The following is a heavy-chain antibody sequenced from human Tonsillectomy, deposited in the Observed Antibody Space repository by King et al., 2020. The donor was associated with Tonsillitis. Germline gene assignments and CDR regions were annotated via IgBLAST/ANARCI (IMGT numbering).Heavy chain of an antibody. V-gene: IGHV3-23*04. CDR1: GFTFRSYA. CDR2: IMGSGYKT. CDR3: VREMLTGSCADY. D-gene: IGHD2-15*01. J-gene: IGHJ4*02. Sequence: VQLVESGGGLVQPGGPLRLSCAASGFTFRSYALSWVRQSPGKGLQWVSAIMGSGYKTYYIDSVKGRVTISRDNSKNTVSLQMNSLRAEETGVYYCVREMLTGSCADYWGQGTLVTVSS.